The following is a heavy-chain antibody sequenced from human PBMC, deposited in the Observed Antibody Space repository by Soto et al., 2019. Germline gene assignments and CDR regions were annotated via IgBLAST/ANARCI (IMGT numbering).Heavy chain of an antibody. V-gene: IGHV4-31*02. D-gene: IGHD2-2*01. CDR2: IYYSGST. CDR1: GCPVRTVNSY. J-gene: IGHJ3*01. Sequence: SGCPVRTVNSYRILCCQQQRKGLEWIAYIYYSGSTYYTPSLKSRVTMSVDTSKNQFSLKLSSVTAADTAIYYCARYCSITTCHLFGAF. CDR3: ARYCSITTCHLFGAF.